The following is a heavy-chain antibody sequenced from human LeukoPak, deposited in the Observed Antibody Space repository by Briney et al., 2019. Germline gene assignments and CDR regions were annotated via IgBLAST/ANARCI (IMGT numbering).Heavy chain of an antibody. CDR3: AKDSRVLRFDS. V-gene: IGHV3-48*03. D-gene: IGHD2/OR15-2a*01. Sequence: PGGSLRLSCAASGFTFSSYEMNWVRQAPGKGLEWVSYISSSGSTIYYADSVKGRFTISRDNSKNRLYLRINSLRAEDTAVYYCAKDSRVLRFDSWGHGTLVTVSS. CDR1: GFTFSSYE. J-gene: IGHJ4*01. CDR2: ISSSGSTI.